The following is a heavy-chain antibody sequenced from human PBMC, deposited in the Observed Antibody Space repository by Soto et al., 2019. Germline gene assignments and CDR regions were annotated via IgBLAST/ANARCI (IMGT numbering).Heavy chain of an antibody. J-gene: IGHJ6*03. CDR3: ARDRVSTTDYYYYYMDG. CDR2: IWYDGSNK. V-gene: IGHV3-33*01. CDR1: GFTFSSYG. Sequence: QVQLVESGGGVVQPGRSLRLSCAASGFTFSSYGMHWVRQAPGKGLEWVAVIWYDGSNKYYADSVKGRFTISRDNSKNTLYLQMNSLRAEATAVYYCARDRVSTTDYYYYYMDGWGKGTTVTVSS. D-gene: IGHD4-17*01.